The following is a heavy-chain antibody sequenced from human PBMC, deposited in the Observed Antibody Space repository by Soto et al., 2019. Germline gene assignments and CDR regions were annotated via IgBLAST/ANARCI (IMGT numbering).Heavy chain of an antibody. V-gene: IGHV3-9*01. CDR1: GFIFDDYG. CDR3: TKDKGAATRASYYYGLDV. D-gene: IGHD2-15*01. CDR2: ITWNSAAM. J-gene: IGHJ6*02. Sequence: RRLSCAASGFIFDDYGMHWVRQAPGKGLEWVSGITWNSAAMGYADSVKGRFTISRDNAKNSLYLQMNSLRTEDTALYYCTKDKGAATRASYYYGLDVWGQGTTVTVSS.